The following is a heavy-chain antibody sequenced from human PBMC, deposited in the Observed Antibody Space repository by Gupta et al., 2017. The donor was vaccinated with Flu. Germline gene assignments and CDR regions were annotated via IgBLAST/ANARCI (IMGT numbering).Heavy chain of an antibody. CDR1: GFTFSSYA. CDR2: ISGSGGST. CDR3: AKPDAGVSGSYGY. Sequence: EVQLLESGGGLVQPGGSLRLSCAASGFTFSSYAMSWVRQAPGKGLEWVSAISGSGGSTYYADAVKGRFTISRDNSKNTLYLQMNSLRAEDTAVYYCAKPDAGVSGSYGYWGQGTLVTVSS. D-gene: IGHD1-26*01. V-gene: IGHV3-23*01. J-gene: IGHJ4*02.